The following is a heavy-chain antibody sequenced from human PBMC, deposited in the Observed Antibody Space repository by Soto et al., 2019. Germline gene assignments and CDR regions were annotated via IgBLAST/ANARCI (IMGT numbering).Heavy chain of an antibody. J-gene: IGHJ6*02. CDR2: IGTAGDT. CDR1: GFTFSSYD. CDR3: ARADPEYSSFSCCGMDV. Sequence: GGSLRLSCAASGFTFSSYDMHWVRQATGKGLEWVSAIGTAGDTYYPGSVKGRFTISRENAKNSLYLQMNSLRAEDTAVYYCARADPEYSSFSCCGMDVWGQGTTVTVSS. D-gene: IGHD6-6*01. V-gene: IGHV3-13*01.